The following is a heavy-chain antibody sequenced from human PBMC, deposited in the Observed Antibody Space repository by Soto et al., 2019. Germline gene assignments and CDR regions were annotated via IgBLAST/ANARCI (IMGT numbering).Heavy chain of an antibody. CDR3: ARHLDSQYSSSLGFDY. J-gene: IGHJ4*02. D-gene: IGHD6-6*01. CDR1: GGSISSYY. CDR2: IYYSGST. V-gene: IGHV4-59*08. Sequence: SETLSLTCTVSGGSISSYYWSWIRQPPGKGLEWIGYIYYSGSTNYNPSLKSRVTISVDTSKNQFSLKLSSVTAADTAVYYCARHLDSQYSSSLGFDYWGQGTLVTVSS.